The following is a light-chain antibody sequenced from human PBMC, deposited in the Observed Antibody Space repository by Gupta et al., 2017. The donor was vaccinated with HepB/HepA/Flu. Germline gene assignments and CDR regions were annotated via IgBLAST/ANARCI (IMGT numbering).Light chain of an antibody. J-gene: IGLJ2*01. CDR2: GNN. CDR3: NSRDSSGNLVV. Sequence: SSELTRATPVCVALGQTVTITCQGDSLRSYYASWYQQKPGQAPVPVIYGNNNRPSGIPDRFSGSSAGNTASLTITGAQAEDEADDDCNSRDSSGNLVVFGGGTKLTVL. CDR1: SLRSYY. V-gene: IGLV3-19*01.